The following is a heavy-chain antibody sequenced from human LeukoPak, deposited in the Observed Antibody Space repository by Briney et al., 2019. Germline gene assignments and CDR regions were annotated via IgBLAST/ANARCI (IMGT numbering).Heavy chain of an antibody. CDR1: GFTVKSNY. Sequence: VGSLRLSCAVSGFTVKSNYMSWSRQAPGEGLGWVSVIYSVISVSSTYYRDSVKGRFTISRDDSKSTVYLQMNSLRAEDTAMYYCARDGSYDSSRYDVWGQGTMVTVSS. V-gene: IGHV3-53*01. CDR3: ARDGSYDSSRYDV. J-gene: IGHJ3*01. D-gene: IGHD3-22*01. CDR2: IYSVISVSST.